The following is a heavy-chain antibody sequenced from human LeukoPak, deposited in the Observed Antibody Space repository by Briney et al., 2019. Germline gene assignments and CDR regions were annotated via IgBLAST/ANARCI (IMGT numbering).Heavy chain of an antibody. CDR3: ARERTGRDFDY. V-gene: IGHV4-34*01. J-gene: IGHJ4*02. CDR1: GGSFSVYY. CDR2: INHSGST. Sequence: PSETLSLTCAVYGGSFSVYYWSWIRQPPGKGLEWIGEINHSGSTNYNPSLKSRVTISVDTSKNRFSLKLSSVTAADTAVYYCARERTGRDFDYWGQGTLVTVSS. D-gene: IGHD1-1*01.